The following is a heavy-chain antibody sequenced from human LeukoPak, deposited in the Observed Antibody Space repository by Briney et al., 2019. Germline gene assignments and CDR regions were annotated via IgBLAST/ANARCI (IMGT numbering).Heavy chain of an antibody. D-gene: IGHD6-19*01. CDR2: IYSGGST. Sequence: GGSLRLSCAASGFTVSSNYMSWVRQAPGKGLEWVSVIYSGGSTYYADSVKGRFTISRDNSKNTLYLQMNSLRAEDTAVYYCAREWLVETNDYWGQGTLVTVSS. CDR1: GFTVSSNY. CDR3: AREWLVETNDY. V-gene: IGHV3-53*05. J-gene: IGHJ4*02.